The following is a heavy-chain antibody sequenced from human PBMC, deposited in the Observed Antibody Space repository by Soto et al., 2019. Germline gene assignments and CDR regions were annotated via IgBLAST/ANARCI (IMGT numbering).Heavy chain of an antibody. CDR2: INHSGST. CDR3: ARGRGLAARPGYYYYGMDV. V-gene: IGHV4-39*07. CDR1: VGSVSSRSCY. Sequence: SETLSLTCTVSVGSVSSRSCYWSWIRQPPGEGLEWIGEINHSGSTNYNPSLKSRVTISVDTSKNQFSLKLSSVTAADTAVYYCARGRGLAARPGYYYYGMDVWGQGITVTVS. D-gene: IGHD6-6*01. J-gene: IGHJ6*02.